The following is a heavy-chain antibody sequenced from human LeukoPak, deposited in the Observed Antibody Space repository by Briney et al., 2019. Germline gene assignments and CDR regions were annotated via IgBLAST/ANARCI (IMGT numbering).Heavy chain of an antibody. V-gene: IGHV3-48*03. CDR1: EFSVGSNY. CDR2: ISSSGSTI. Sequence: PGGSLRLSCAASEFSVGSNYMTWVRQAPGKGLEWVSYISSSGSTIYYADSVKGRFAISRDNAKNSLYLQMNSLRAEDTAVYYCARQGLDAFDIWGQGTMVTVSS. J-gene: IGHJ3*02. CDR3: ARQGLDAFDI.